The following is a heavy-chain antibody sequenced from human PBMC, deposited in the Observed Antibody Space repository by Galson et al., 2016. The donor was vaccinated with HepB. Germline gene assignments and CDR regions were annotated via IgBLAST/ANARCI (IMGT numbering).Heavy chain of an antibody. J-gene: IGHJ6*02. CDR1: GFTFSNHA. V-gene: IGHV3-30*04. CDR2: ISHDGSNE. D-gene: IGHD3-3*01. CDR3: ARDHPITVFGVVKSHSMDV. Sequence: SLRLSCAASGFTFSNHAINWVRQAPGKGLEWVAFISHDGSNENYADSVKGRIIISRDNSKNMLYLQMNNLRAEDTAVYYCARDHPITVFGVVKSHSMDVWGQGTTVTVSS.